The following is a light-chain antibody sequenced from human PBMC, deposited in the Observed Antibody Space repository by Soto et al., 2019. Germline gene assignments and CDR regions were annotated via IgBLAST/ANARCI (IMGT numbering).Light chain of an antibody. CDR3: SSYTSSSSVV. CDR2: EVD. V-gene: IGLV2-14*01. J-gene: IGLJ2*01. Sequence: QSALTQPASVSGSPGQSITISCTGTSSDVGGYNYVSWYQQHPGKAPKLMIYEVDNRPSGVSSRFSGSKSGNTASLTISGLQAEDEADYYCSSYTSSSSVVFGGGTKLTVL. CDR1: SSDVGGYNY.